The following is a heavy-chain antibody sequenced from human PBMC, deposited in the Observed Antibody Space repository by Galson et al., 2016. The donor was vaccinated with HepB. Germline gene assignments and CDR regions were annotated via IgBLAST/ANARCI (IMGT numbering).Heavy chain of an antibody. J-gene: IGHJ4*02. Sequence: SETLSLTCAVFGGTFNGYSWTWIRQSPGKGLEWIGEINHSGDTNYNPSLKSRVNLSVDMSKKQFTLQLTSVTAADRAIYYCARGTYYDSATRFDSWGQGTPVTVAS. V-gene: IGHV4-34*01. CDR3: ARGTYYDSATRFDS. D-gene: IGHD3-3*01. CDR1: GGTFNGYS. CDR2: INHSGDT.